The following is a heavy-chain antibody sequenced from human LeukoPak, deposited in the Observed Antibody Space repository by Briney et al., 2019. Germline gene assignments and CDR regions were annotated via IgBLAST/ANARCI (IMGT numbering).Heavy chain of an antibody. V-gene: IGHV3-23*01. CDR2: ISGSGATT. J-gene: IGHJ4*02. CDR3: ATSGSGWYRFDY. D-gene: IGHD6-19*01. CDR1: GFTFSSYA. Sequence: GGSLRLSCAASGFTFSSYAMSWVRQAPGKGLEWVSAISGSGATTYYADSVRGRFSISRDVSKNTLYLQMNSLRVEDTAVYYCATSGSGWYRFDYWGQGTLVSVSS.